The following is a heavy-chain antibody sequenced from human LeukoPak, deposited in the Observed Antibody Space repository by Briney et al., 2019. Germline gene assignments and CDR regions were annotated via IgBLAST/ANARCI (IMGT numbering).Heavy chain of an antibody. CDR1: GGSINGYF. J-gene: IGHJ4*02. D-gene: IGHD2-8*01. CDR2: IYYSGST. V-gene: IGHV4-59*01. CDR3: AREPNGGDYVDHFDS. Sequence: SETLSLTCTVSGGSINGYFWSWIRQPPGKGLEWIGYIYYSGSTNYNPSLKSRVTISVDTSKNQFSLKLTSVTAADTAVYYCAREPNGGDYVDHFDSWGEGILVTVSS.